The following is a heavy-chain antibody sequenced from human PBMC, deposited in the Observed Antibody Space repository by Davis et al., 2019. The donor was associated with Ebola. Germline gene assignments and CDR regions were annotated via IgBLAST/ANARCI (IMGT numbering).Heavy chain of an antibody. V-gene: IGHV5-51*01. Sequence: GESLKISCKGSGYSFTSYWIGWVRQLLGKGLEWMGIIYPGDSDTRYSPSFQGQVTISADKSISTAYLQWSSLKASDTAMYYCARAKYCSSTSCYKGAFDIWGQGAMVTVSS. CDR2: IYPGDSDT. CDR3: ARAKYCSSTSCYKGAFDI. J-gene: IGHJ3*02. CDR1: GYSFTSYW. D-gene: IGHD2-2*02.